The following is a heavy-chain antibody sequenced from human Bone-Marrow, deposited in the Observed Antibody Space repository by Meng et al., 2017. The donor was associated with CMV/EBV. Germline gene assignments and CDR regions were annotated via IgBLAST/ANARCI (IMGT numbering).Heavy chain of an antibody. V-gene: IGHV3-30*03. J-gene: IGHJ6*01. CDR2: ISYDGSNK. D-gene: IGHD3-3*01. CDR1: GFTFSSYS. CDR3: ARDLYYDFWSGYYTPYYYYYGMAV. Sequence: GGSLRLSCAASGFTFSSYSMNWVRQAPGKGLEWVAVISYDGSNKYYADSVKGRFTISRDNSKNTLYLQMNSLRAEDTAVYYCARDLYYDFWSGYYTPYYYYYGMAVWGQGHTV.